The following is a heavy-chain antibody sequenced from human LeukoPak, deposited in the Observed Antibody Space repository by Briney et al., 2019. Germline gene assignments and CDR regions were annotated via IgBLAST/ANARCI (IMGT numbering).Heavy chain of an antibody. V-gene: IGHV3-21*01. CDR2: ISSSSSYI. CDR3: QAQHPPPGDYYYYMDV. Sequence: GGSLRLSCAASGFTFSSYSMNWVRQAPGKGLEWVSSISSSSSYIYYADSVKGRFTISRDNAKNSLYLQMNSLRAEDTAVYYCQAQHPPPGDYYYYMDVWGKGTTVTVSS. D-gene: IGHD6-13*01. J-gene: IGHJ6*03. CDR1: GFTFSSYS.